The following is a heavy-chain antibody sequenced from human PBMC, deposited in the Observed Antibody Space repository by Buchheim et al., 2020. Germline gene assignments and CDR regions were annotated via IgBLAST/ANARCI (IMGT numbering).Heavy chain of an antibody. CDR1: GFTFSSYS. J-gene: IGHJ4*02. CDR3: ARDAPRDYDFWSGYYRTSHDLYYFDY. CDR2: ISSSSSYI. V-gene: IGHV3-21*01. Sequence: EVQLVESGGGLVKPGGSLRLSCAASGFTFSSYSMNWVRQAPGKGLEWVSSISSSSSYIYYADSVKGRFTISRDNAKNSLYLQMNSLRAEDTAVYYCARDAPRDYDFWSGYYRTSHDLYYFDYWGQGTL. D-gene: IGHD3-3*01.